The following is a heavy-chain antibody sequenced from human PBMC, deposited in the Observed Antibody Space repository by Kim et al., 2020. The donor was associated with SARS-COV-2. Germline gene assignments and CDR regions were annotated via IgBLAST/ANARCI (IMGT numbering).Heavy chain of an antibody. Sequence: AQKFQGRVTMTRDTSTSTVYMELSSLRSEDTAVYYCARGNSSSWLNWFDPWGQGTLVTVSS. V-gene: IGHV1-46*01. CDR3: ARGNSSSWLNWFDP. J-gene: IGHJ5*02. D-gene: IGHD6-13*01.